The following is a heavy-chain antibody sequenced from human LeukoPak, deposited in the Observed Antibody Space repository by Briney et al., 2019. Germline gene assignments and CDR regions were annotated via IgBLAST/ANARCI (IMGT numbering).Heavy chain of an antibody. D-gene: IGHD6-19*01. J-gene: IGHJ4*02. CDR1: GGTFSSYA. Sequence: SVKVSCKASGGTFSSYAISWVRQAPGQGLEWMGRIIPIFGTANYTQKFQGRVTITTDESTSTAYMELSSLRSEDTAVYYCARDASSGWYYFDYWGQGTLVTVSS. CDR3: ARDASSGWYYFDY. V-gene: IGHV1-69*05. CDR2: IIPIFGTA.